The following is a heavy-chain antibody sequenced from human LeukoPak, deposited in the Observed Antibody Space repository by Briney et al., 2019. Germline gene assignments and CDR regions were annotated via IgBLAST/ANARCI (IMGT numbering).Heavy chain of an antibody. J-gene: IGHJ4*02. V-gene: IGHV3-21*01. CDR3: ARTGRTSIDY. CDR2: IYSTSTHI. CDR1: GFTFDIYS. D-gene: IGHD1-1*01. Sequence: GGSLRLSCVASGFTFDIYSMNWVRQAPGKGLEWVSSIYSTSTHIYYADSAKGRFTISRDNAKNSLYLQMNSLRVEDTAVYYCARTGRTSIDYWGQGTLVTVSS.